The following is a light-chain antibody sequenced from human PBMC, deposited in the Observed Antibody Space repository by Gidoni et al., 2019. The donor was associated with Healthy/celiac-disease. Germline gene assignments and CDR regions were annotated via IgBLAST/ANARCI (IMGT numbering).Light chain of an antibody. CDR2: DAF. CDR1: QSVSSY. CDR3: QQRSNWPPWT. V-gene: IGKV3-11*01. J-gene: IGKJ1*01. Sequence: EIVLTQSPATLSLSPGERATLSCRASQSVSSYLAWYQQKPGQTPRLLIYDAFNRATGIPARFSGSGSGTDFTLTISSLEPEDFAVYYCQQRSNWPPWTFGQXTKVEVK.